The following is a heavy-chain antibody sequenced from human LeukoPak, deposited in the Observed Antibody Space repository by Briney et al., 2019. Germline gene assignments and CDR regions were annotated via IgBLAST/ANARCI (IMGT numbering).Heavy chain of an antibody. V-gene: IGHV4-59*08. Sequence: SETLSLTCSVSGGSISSYYWNWIRQPPGKGLEWIGYIHDSGSTNYNPSLKSRVTISEDTSKNQFSLKLSSVTAADTAVYFCARGYCTGGSCPNFDYWGQGTLVTVYS. CDR2: IHDSGST. CDR1: GGSISSYY. CDR3: ARGYCTGGSCPNFDY. D-gene: IGHD2-15*01. J-gene: IGHJ4*02.